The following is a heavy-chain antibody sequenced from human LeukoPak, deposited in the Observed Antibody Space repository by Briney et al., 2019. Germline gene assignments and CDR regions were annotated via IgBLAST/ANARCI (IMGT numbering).Heavy chain of an antibody. J-gene: IGHJ6*03. CDR3: ASDYPLYFYYTGV. CDR2: INSDGSST. V-gene: IGHV3-74*01. CDR1: GFTFSSYW. Sequence: GGSLRLSCAASGFTFSSYWMHWVRQAPGKGLVWVSRINSDGSSTSYADSVKGRFTISRDNSKNTLYLQINSLRVEDTAVYYCASDYPLYFYYTGVWGKGTTVTVSS.